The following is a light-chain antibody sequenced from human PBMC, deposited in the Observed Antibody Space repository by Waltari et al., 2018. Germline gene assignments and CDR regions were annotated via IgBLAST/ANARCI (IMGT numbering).Light chain of an antibody. J-gene: IGLJ1*01. Sequence: QSALTQPASVSGSPGQSITLSCPGTSNDGGSYNLFSWYQQPPGKAPKLMLYEVSKRPSGVSNRFSGSKSGKMASLTISGLQAEDEADYYCSSYAGSNTYVFGTGTKVTVL. V-gene: IGLV2-23*02. CDR2: EVS. CDR3: SSYAGSNTYV. CDR1: SNDGGSYNL.